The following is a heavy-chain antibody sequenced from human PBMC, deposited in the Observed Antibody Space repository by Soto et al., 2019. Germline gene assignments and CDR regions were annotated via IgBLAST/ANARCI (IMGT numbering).Heavy chain of an antibody. Sequence: QVQLQESGPGLVKPSQTLSLTCTVSGGSISSGGYYWSWIRQHPGKGLEWIGYIYYSGSTYYNPSLKVRVTISVDTSKNQFSLMLSSVTAADTAVYYCARDIVVVPAAKHCFDPWGQGTLVTVSS. CDR2: IYYSGST. CDR3: ARDIVVVPAAKHCFDP. D-gene: IGHD2-2*01. J-gene: IGHJ5*02. V-gene: IGHV4-31*03. CDR1: GGSISSGGYY.